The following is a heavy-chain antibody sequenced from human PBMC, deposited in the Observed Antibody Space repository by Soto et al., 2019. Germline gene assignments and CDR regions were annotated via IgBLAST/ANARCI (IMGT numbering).Heavy chain of an antibody. CDR3: ARGRSSSWSYYFDY. CDR1: GGSFSGYY. J-gene: IGHJ4*02. V-gene: IGHV4-34*01. Sequence: QVQLQQWGAGLLKPSETLSLTCAVYGGSFSGYYWSWIRQPPGKGLEWIGEINHSGSTNYNPSLKSRVTISVDTSKNQFSQKLSSVTAADTAVYYCARGRSSSWSYYFDYWGQGTLVTVSS. CDR2: INHSGST. D-gene: IGHD6-13*01.